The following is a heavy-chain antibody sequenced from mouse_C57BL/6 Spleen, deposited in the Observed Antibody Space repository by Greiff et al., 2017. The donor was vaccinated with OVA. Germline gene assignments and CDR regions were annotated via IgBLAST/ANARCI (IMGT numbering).Heavy chain of an antibody. J-gene: IGHJ4*01. V-gene: IGHV1-50*01. Sequence: VQLQQPGAELVKPGASVKLSCKASGYTFTSYWMQWVKQRPGQGLEWIGEIDPSDSYTNYNQKFKGKATLTLDTSSSTAYMQLSSLTSEDSAVYYCARSPYYGSSSYAMDYWGQGTSVTVSS. D-gene: IGHD1-1*01. CDR3: ARSPYYGSSSYAMDY. CDR2: IDPSDSYT. CDR1: GYTFTSYW.